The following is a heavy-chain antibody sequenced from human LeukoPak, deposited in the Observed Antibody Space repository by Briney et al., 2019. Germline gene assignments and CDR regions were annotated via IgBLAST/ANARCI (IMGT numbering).Heavy chain of an antibody. J-gene: IGHJ4*02. D-gene: IGHD3-3*01. V-gene: IGHV3-21*01. CDR1: GFTFSSYS. CDR2: ISSSSYI. CDR3: ARIRQTGDFWSGYYADFDY. Sequence: PGGSLRLSCAASGFTFSSYSMNWVRQAPGKGLEWVSSISSSSYIYYADSVKGRFTISRDNAKNSLYLQMNSLRAEDTAVYYCARIRQTGDFWSGYYADFDYWGQGTLVTVSS.